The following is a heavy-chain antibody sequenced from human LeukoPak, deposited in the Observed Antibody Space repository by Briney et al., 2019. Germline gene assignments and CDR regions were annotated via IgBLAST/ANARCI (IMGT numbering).Heavy chain of an antibody. V-gene: IGHV3-23*01. CDR1: GLTFSSYG. Sequence: GGSLRLSCAASGLTFSSYGMSWVRQAPGKGLEWVSTISGSGGSTYYADSVKGRFTISRDNSKNTLYLQMNSLRAEDTAVYYCANKLSYYDSSGYYEVVSYYFDYWGQGTLVTVSS. CDR3: ANKLSYYDSSGYYEVVSYYFDY. CDR2: ISGSGGST. J-gene: IGHJ4*02. D-gene: IGHD3-22*01.